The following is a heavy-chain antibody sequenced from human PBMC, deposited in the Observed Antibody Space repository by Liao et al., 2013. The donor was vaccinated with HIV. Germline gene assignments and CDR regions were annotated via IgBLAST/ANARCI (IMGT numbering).Heavy chain of an antibody. J-gene: IGHJ4*02. CDR1: GDSVSSPSYY. CDR3: ARSWSGRGVDY. Sequence: QLLLQESGPGLVKPSATLSLTCTVSGDSVSSPSYYWGWIRQSPGKGLEWIGSMYFNGNTYYNPSLKSRVTVSVDTSKNEFSLKMTSVTAADTAVYYCARSWSGRGVDYWGQGALVTVSS. CDR2: MYFNGNT. V-gene: IGHV4-39*07. D-gene: IGHD3-3*01.